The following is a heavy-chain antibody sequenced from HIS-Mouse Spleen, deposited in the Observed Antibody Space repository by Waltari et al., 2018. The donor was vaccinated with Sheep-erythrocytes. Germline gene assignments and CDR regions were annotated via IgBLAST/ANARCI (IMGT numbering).Heavy chain of an antibody. Sequence: QLQLQASGPGLVKPSETLSLTCTVPGGSISSSSYYWGWIRQPPGKGLEWIGSIYYSGSTYYNPSLKSRVTISVDTSKNQFSLKLSSVTAADTAVYYCARDEGTYYDFWSGYPPSYYFDYWGQGTLVTVSS. CDR2: IYYSGST. D-gene: IGHD3-3*01. J-gene: IGHJ4*02. CDR3: ARDEGTYYDFWSGYPPSYYFDY. V-gene: IGHV4-39*07. CDR1: GGSISSSSYY.